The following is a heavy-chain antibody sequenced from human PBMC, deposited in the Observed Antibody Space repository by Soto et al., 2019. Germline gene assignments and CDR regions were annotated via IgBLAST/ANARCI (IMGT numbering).Heavy chain of an antibody. V-gene: IGHV3-53*01. J-gene: IGHJ3*01. CDR2: LYSSGST. Sequence: EVQLVESGGGLIQPGGSLRLSCEASGFTFTGNDMNWVRQAPGKGLEWVSLLYSSGSTYYADSVKGRFTISRDNSNNTLYLQMSSLRAEDTAVYYCAARPLLPGAPWGQGTMVTVSS. CDR3: AARPLLPGAP. CDR1: GFTFTGND. D-gene: IGHD3-22*01.